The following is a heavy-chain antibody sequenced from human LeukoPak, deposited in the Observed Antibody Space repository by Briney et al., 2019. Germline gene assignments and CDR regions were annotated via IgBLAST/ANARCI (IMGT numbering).Heavy chain of an antibody. CDR3: ARDAGDSGYGCDL. J-gene: IGHJ5*02. Sequence: PGGSLRLSCAASGFTFSSYAMSWVRQAPGKGLEWVSVISGSGDNTYYADSVKGRLTISRDNARNSLYLQMNNLRGEDTAIYYCARDAGDSGYGCDLWGQGTLVTVSS. V-gene: IGHV3-23*01. CDR2: ISGSGDNT. D-gene: IGHD5-12*01. CDR1: GFTFSSYA.